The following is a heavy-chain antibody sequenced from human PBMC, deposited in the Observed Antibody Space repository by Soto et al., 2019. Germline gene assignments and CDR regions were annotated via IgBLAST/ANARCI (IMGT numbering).Heavy chain of an antibody. CDR3: AGRVGATNDGMDI. D-gene: IGHD1-26*01. V-gene: IGHV3-53*01. CDR1: EFTVSSNY. Sequence: EVQLVESGGGLIQPGGSLRLSCAASEFTVSSNYMNWVRQAPGKGLECVSTIYSGGITYYADSVKGRFTISRDNSKNTLYLQMNTLRAEDTAVYDCAGRVGATNDGMDIWGQGTTVTVAS. CDR2: IYSGGIT. J-gene: IGHJ6*02.